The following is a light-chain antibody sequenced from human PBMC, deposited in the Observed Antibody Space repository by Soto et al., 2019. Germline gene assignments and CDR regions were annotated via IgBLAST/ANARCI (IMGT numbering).Light chain of an antibody. V-gene: IGKV1-9*01. J-gene: IGKJ1*01. CDR2: GAS. CDR3: QQTYNPPRT. Sequence: DIQLTQSPSFLSASVGDRVTITCRASQGTSSYLAWFQQKPGRAPKLLIYGASTLQSGVPSRFGGSGSGTDFTLTITSLQPEDFATYFCQQTYNPPRTFGQGTRL. CDR1: QGTSSY.